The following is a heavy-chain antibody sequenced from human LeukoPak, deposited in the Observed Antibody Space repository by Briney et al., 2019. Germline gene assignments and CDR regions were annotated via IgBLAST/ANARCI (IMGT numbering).Heavy chain of an antibody. Sequence: ASVKVSCKASGYTFTNYAVHWVRQAPGQRLEWMGWINAGNGKTNYSQKFQGRVTITADESTSTAYMELSSLRSEDTAVYYCARAARGYYDSSGHPNWFDPWGQGTLVTVSS. J-gene: IGHJ5*02. CDR3: ARAARGYYDSSGHPNWFDP. D-gene: IGHD3-22*01. V-gene: IGHV1-3*01. CDR2: INAGNGKT. CDR1: GYTFTNYA.